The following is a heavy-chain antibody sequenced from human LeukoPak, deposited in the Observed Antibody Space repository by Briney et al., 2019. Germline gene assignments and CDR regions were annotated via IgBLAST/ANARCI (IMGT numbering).Heavy chain of an antibody. CDR3: STSPSFGSSWYQFNY. CDR1: GFTFSSYW. V-gene: IGHV3-7*03. CDR2: IKQDGSEK. J-gene: IGHJ4*02. D-gene: IGHD6-13*01. Sequence: PGGSLRLSCAASGFTFSSYWMSWVRQAPGKGLEWVANIKQDGSEKYYVDSVKGRFTISRDNAKNSLYLQMNSLRAEDTAVYYCSTSPSFGSSWYQFNYWGQGTLVTVSS.